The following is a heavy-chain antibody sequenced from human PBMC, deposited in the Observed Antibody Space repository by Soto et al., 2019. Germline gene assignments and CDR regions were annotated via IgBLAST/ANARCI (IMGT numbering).Heavy chain of an antibody. D-gene: IGHD5-18*01. Sequence: PGGSLRLSCAASGFTFSSYAMHWVRQAPGKGLEWVAVISYDGSNKYYADSVKGRFTISRDNSKNTLYLQMNSLRAEDTAVYYCARGAVDTAMHALERGMDVWGQGTTVTVSS. CDR3: ARGAVDTAMHALERGMDV. CDR1: GFTFSSYA. V-gene: IGHV3-30-3*01. J-gene: IGHJ6*02. CDR2: ISYDGSNK.